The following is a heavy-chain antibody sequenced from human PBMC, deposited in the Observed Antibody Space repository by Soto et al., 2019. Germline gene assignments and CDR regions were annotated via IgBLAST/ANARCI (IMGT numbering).Heavy chain of an antibody. CDR1: GFTFSSYA. CDR3: AKDRATYYGVKGPFDY. CDR2: ISGSGGST. J-gene: IGHJ4*02. Sequence: GGSLRLSCAASGFTFSSYAMSWVRQAPGKGLEWVSAISGSGGSTYYADSVKGRFTISRDNSKNTLYLQMNSLRAEDTAVYYCAKDRATYYGVKGPFDYWGQGTLVTVSS. D-gene: IGHD4-17*01. V-gene: IGHV3-23*01.